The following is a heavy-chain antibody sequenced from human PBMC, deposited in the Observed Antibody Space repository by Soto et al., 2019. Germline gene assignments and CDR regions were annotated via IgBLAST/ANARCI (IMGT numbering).Heavy chain of an antibody. J-gene: IGHJ6*02. V-gene: IGHV1-8*01. Sequence: QVQLVQSGAEVKKPGASVKVSCKASGYTFTSYDINWVRQATGQGLEWMGWMNSNSGNTGYAQKFQGIVTMTRNTSISTAYIDLSCLRSEDTAVYYCAREKTSYGMDFWGQGTTVTVSS. CDR1: GYTFTSYD. CDR2: MNSNSGNT. CDR3: AREKTSYGMDF.